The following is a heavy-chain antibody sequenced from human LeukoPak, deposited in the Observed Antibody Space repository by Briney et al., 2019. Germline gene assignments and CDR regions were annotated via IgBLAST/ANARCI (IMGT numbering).Heavy chain of an antibody. Sequence: GGSLRLSCAASGFTFSSYGMHWVRQAPGKGLEWVAVISYDGSNKYYADSVKGRFTISRDNSKNTLYLQMNSLRAEDTAVYYCARDSRYYGSGDHYGMDVWGQGTTVTVSS. D-gene: IGHD3-10*01. J-gene: IGHJ6*02. CDR1: GFTFSSYG. CDR3: ARDSRYYGSGDHYGMDV. CDR2: ISYDGSNK. V-gene: IGHV3-30*03.